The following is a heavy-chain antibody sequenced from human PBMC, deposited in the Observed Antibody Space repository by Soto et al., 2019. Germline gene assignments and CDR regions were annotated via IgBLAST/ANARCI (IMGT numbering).Heavy chain of an antibody. CDR3: ARDRGWLRSAPPDYYMDV. D-gene: IGHD5-12*01. CDR1: GGSISSYY. V-gene: IGHV4-59*01. J-gene: IGHJ6*03. CDR2: IYYSGNT. Sequence: SETLSLTCTVSGGSISSYYWSWIRQPPWKGLERIGYIYYSGNTNYNPSLKSRVTISVDTSKNQFSLKLSSVTAADTAVYYCARDRGWLRSAPPDYYMDVWGKGTTVTVSS.